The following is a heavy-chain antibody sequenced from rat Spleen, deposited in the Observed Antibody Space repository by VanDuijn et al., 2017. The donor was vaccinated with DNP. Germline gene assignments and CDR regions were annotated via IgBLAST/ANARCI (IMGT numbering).Heavy chain of an antibody. CDR1: GYSITSNY. D-gene: IGHD1-2*01. CDR3: ARTDFYSTYIPFAY. J-gene: IGHJ3*01. Sequence: EVQLQESGPGLVKPSQSLSLSCSVTGYSITSNYWGWIRKFPGNKMEWMAYISYSGSTGYNPSLKSRISISRDTSKNQFFLQLNSVTTEDTATYYCARTDFYSTYIPFAYWGQGTLVSVSA. CDR2: ISYSGST. V-gene: IGHV3-1*01.